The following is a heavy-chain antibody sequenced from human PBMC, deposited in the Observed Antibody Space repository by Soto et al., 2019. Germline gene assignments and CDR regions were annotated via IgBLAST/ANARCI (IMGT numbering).Heavy chain of an antibody. J-gene: IGHJ4*02. D-gene: IGHD3-22*01. CDR1: GGSISSSSDY. CDR3: AREPYYYDSSGSTGYFDY. V-gene: IGHV4-61*05. CDR2: IYYSGST. Sequence: PSETLSLTCTASGGSISSSSDYWGWIRQPPGKGLERIGYIYYSGSTNYNPSLKSRVAISVDTSKNQFSLKLSSVTAADTAVYYCAREPYYYDSSGSTGYFDYWGQGTLVTVSS.